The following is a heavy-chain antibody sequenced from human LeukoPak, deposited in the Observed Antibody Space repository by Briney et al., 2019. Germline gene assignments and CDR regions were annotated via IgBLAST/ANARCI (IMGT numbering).Heavy chain of an antibody. CDR2: INSNSADT. V-gene: IGHV1-2*02. D-gene: IGHD3-10*01. CDR3: ARAEEGSG. J-gene: IGHJ4*02. Sequence: ASVKVSCKTSGYSFIDYYIHWVRQAPGQGLEWMGWINSNSADTNYAQNFQGRVTMTRDTSISTAYMELSRLRSDDTAVYYCARAEEGSGWGQGTLVTVSS. CDR1: GYSFIDYY.